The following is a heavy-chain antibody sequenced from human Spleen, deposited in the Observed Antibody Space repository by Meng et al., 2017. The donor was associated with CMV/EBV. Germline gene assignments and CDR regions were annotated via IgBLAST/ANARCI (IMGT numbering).Heavy chain of an antibody. CDR3: ARGWAIGDAFDI. J-gene: IGHJ3*02. CDR1: GGSFSGYY. D-gene: IGHD3-16*01. Sequence: SETLSLTCAVYGGSFSGYYWSWIRQPPGKGLEWIGEINHSGSTNYNPSLKSRVTISVDTSKNQFSLKLSSVTAADTAVYYCARGWAIGDAFDIWGQGTMVTVSS. CDR2: INHSGST. V-gene: IGHV4-34*01.